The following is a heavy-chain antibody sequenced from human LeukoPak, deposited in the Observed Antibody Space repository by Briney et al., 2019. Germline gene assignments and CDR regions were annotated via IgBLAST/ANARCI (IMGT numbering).Heavy chain of an antibody. D-gene: IGHD5-12*01. CDR3: ARDIVATNFDY. J-gene: IGHJ4*02. CDR1: GFTVSSNY. Sequence: AGGSLRLSCAASGFTVSSNYMSWVRQAPGKGLEWVSVIYSGGSTYYADSVKGRFTISRDNSKNTLYLQMNSLRAEDTAVYYCARDIVATNFDYWGQGTLVTASS. CDR2: IYSGGST. V-gene: IGHV3-66*01.